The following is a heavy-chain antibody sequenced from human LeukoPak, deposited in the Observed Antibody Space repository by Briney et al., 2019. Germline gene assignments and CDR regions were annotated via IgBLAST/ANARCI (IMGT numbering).Heavy chain of an antibody. J-gene: IGHJ4*02. CDR1: GGSIRSGDYS. Sequence: QTLSLTCTVSGGSIRSGDYSWSWIRQPPGKALEWLALIDWDDDKYYSTSLKTRLTISKDTSKNQVVLTMTNMDPVDTATYYCARIRGDSKVFDYWGQGTLVTVSS. CDR2: IDWDDDK. V-gene: IGHV2-70*18. D-gene: IGHD4-17*01. CDR3: ARIRGDSKVFDY.